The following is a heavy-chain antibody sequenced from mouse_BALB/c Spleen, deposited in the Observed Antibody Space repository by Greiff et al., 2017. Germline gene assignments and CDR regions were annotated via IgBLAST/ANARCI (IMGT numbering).Heavy chain of an antibody. CDR2: INPYNDGT. CDR1: GYTFTSYV. J-gene: IGHJ4*01. V-gene: IGHV1-14*01. Sequence: EVKLVESGPELVKPGASVKMSCKASGYTFTSYVMHWVKQKPGQGLEWIGYINPYNDGTKYNEKFKGKATFTADTSSNTAYMQLSSLTSEDSAVYYCARPGGNYENYYAMDYWGQGTSVTVSS. D-gene: IGHD2-1*01. CDR3: ARPGGNYENYYAMDY.